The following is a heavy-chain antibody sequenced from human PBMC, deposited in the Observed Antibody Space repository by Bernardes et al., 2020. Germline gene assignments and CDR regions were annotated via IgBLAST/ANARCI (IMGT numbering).Heavy chain of an antibody. J-gene: IGHJ6*04. D-gene: IGHD5-18*01. CDR3: ARDLIYELTAMGPDSYGMDV. Sequence: ASVKVSCKASGYTFTGYYMHWVRQAPGQGLEWMGRINPNSGGTNYAQKFQGRVTMTRDTSISTAYMELSRLRSDDTAVYYCARDLIYELTAMGPDSYGMDVWGKGTTVTVSS. CDR1: GYTFTGYY. V-gene: IGHV1-2*06. CDR2: INPNSGGT.